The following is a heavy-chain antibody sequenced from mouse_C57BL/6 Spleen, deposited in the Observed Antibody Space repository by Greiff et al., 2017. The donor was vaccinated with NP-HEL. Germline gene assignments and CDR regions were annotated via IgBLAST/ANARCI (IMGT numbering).Heavy chain of an antibody. CDR3: AREGVYDALLFDY. D-gene: IGHD2-12*01. J-gene: IGHJ2*01. CDR2: INPGSGGT. Sequence: VQLQQSGAELVRPGTSVKVSCKASGYAFTNYLIEWVKQRPGQGLEWIGVINPGSGGTNYNEKFKGKATLTADKSSSTAYMQLSSLTSEDSAVYFCAREGVYDALLFDYWGQGTTLTVSS. V-gene: IGHV1-54*01. CDR1: GYAFTNYL.